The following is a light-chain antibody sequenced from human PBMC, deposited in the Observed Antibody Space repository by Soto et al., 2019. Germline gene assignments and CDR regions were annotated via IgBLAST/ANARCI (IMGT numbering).Light chain of an antibody. Sequence: EMVMTQSPATLSVSPGERATLSCRASQSVSSYLAWYQQKPGQPPRLLIYVASTRAAGIPARFSGSGSGTEFTLTISSLRSEDFAVYYCQQYKDWPPRFGQGTKVEIK. CDR1: QSVSSY. J-gene: IGKJ1*01. CDR2: VAS. V-gene: IGKV3-15*01. CDR3: QQYKDWPPR.